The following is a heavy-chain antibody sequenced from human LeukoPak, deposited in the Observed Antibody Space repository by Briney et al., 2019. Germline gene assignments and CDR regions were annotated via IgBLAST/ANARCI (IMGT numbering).Heavy chain of an antibody. CDR1: GFTFSSYA. V-gene: IGHV3-30*04. D-gene: IGHD3-10*01. Sequence: GGSLRLSRAASGFTFSSYAFHGVRQAPGKGLELVAVISADGTSKKYADSVKGRFTISRDDSKTTLHLQMNSLRAEATAVYYCARRHSYGSGNYKGNGMHVWGQGTTVTVSS. J-gene: IGHJ6*02. CDR2: ISADGTSK. CDR3: ARRHSYGSGNYKGNGMHV.